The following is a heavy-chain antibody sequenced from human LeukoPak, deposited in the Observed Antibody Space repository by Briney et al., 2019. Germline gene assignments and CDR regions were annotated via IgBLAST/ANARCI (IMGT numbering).Heavy chain of an antibody. Sequence: ASVKVSCKASGYTFTAYYMHWVRQAPGQGLEWMGCINPNSGGTNYSQKFQGRVTMTRDTSISTAYMELTTLRSDDTAVYYCARKAGDYWGQGTLVTVSS. CDR2: INPNSGGT. V-gene: IGHV1-2*02. D-gene: IGHD3-10*01. CDR1: GYTFTAYY. J-gene: IGHJ4*02. CDR3: ARKAGDY.